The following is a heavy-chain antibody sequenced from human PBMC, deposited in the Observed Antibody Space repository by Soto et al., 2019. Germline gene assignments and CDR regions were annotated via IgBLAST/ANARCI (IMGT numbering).Heavy chain of an antibody. CDR2: SYYRGDT. Sequence: SGTRSRTCTVSHGSVSSDPFYWTCLRQHPGKGLDWIGYSYYRGDTYYRPSLKSRVSISIDTSQNQFSLRLNSVTAADTAVYYCARSGYGSSDFDHWGQGTLVTVSS. V-gene: IGHV4-31*03. J-gene: IGHJ4*01. CDR3: ARSGYGSSDFDH. D-gene: IGHD6-13*01. CDR1: HGSVSSDPFY.